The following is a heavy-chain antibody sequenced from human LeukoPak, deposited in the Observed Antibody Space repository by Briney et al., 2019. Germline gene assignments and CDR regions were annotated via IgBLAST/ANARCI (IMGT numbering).Heavy chain of an antibody. J-gene: IGHJ6*02. D-gene: IGHD3-16*01. CDR1: GRSLSNYY. CDR3: ARGGSGEELYYYYGMDV. Sequence: PSETLSLTCTVSGRSLSNYYWSWIRQPAGKGLEWIGRIYTGGSTNYNPSLKSRVSMSVHTSKHQFSLKLSSVTAADTAVYYCARGGSGEELYYYYGMDVWGQGTTVTVSS. CDR2: IYTGGST. V-gene: IGHV4-4*07.